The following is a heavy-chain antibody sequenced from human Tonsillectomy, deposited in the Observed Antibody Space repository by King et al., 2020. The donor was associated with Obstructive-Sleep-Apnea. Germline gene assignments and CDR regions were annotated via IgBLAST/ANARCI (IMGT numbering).Heavy chain of an antibody. J-gene: IGHJ4*02. Sequence: QLVQSGAEVKRPGASVKVSCKASGYTFTSHDINWVRQATGQGLEWMGWMNPNSGSAGFAQKFQGRVTMTRDTSISTAYMELSSLRSEDSAIYYCARVLGYCSSTTWGGVYYWGQGTLVTVSS. D-gene: IGHD2-2*01. CDR1: GYTFTSHD. CDR2: MNPNSGSA. CDR3: ARVLGYCSSTTWGGVYY. V-gene: IGHV1-8*02.